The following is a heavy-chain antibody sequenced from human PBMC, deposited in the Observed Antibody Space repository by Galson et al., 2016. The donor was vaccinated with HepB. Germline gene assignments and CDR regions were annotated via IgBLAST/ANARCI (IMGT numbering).Heavy chain of an antibody. D-gene: IGHD5-12*01. V-gene: IGHV3-9*01. J-gene: IGHJ6*04. CDR2: INWNSYST. CDR3: AKDVTPGLVGTRAGYYNYYAMDV. Sequence: SLRLSCAASGFTFDNYGMHWVRQAPGRGLEWVGGINWNSYSTAYADSVRGRFTISRDNAKHSVHLQMDGLRVEDTALYYCAKDVTPGLVGTRAGYYNYYAMDVWGEGTTVTVSP. CDR1: GFTFDNYG.